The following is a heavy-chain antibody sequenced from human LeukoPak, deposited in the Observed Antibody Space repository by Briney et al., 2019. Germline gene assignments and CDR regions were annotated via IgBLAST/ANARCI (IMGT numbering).Heavy chain of an antibody. J-gene: IGHJ3*01. CDR3: ARDQHDYDYVWGSYRH. CDR2: ISSSGSTI. Sequence: GGSLRLSCAASGFTFSSYEMNWVRQAPGKGLEWVSYISSSGSTIYYADSVKGRFTISRDNAKNSLYLQMNSLRAEDTAVYYCARDQHDYDYVWGSYRHWGQGTMVTVSS. D-gene: IGHD3-16*02. V-gene: IGHV3-48*03. CDR1: GFTFSSYE.